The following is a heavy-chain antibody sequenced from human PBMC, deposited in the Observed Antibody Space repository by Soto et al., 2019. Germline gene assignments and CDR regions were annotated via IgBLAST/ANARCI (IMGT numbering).Heavy chain of an antibody. V-gene: IGHV3-23*01. CDR1: GFSISNHA. CDR3: AKVGVATDGDYL. Sequence: EGQLLESGGGLVQPGGSLRLSCVVSGFSISNHAMTWVRQAPGEGLEWVAFISGGGQATHYVDSVKGRLIISRDNSKNMVFLQMNSLRIEDTALYFCAKVGVATDGDYLWGQGTVVTVSS. J-gene: IGHJ5*02. CDR2: ISGGGQAT. D-gene: IGHD3-3*01.